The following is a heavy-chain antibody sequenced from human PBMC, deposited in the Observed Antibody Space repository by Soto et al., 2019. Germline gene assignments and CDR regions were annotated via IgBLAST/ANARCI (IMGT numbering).Heavy chain of an antibody. CDR1: NFIFSSFT. Sequence: GGSLRLSCAVSNFIFSSFTMHWVRQAPGKGLEWVSVISKDGSIKSYADSVKGRFTISRDNSQNILYLQMNSLRTEDTVVYFCARVRGSGPRSDFGYWGQG. J-gene: IGHJ4*02. CDR2: ISKDGSIK. CDR3: ARVRGSGPRSDFGY. V-gene: IGHV3-30-3*01. D-gene: IGHD6-25*01.